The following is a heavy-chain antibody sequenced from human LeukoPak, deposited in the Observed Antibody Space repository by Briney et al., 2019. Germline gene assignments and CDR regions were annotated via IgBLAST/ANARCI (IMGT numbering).Heavy chain of an antibody. V-gene: IGHV1-8*01. CDR1: GYTFTSYD. D-gene: IGHD3-22*01. CDR3: ATPDVHYDPTGYYPFQH. J-gene: IGHJ1*01. Sequence: GASVKVSCKASGYTFTSYDFNWVRQATGQGLEWMGWMNPNSGNTGYAQKFQGRVTMARDTATSTAYMELSSLSSEDTAVYYCATPDVHYDPTGYYPFQHWGQGTLVTVSS. CDR2: MNPNSGNT.